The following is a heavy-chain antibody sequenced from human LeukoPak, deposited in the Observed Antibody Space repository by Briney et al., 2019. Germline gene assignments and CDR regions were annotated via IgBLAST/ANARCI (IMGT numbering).Heavy chain of an antibody. D-gene: IGHD5-18*01. J-gene: IGHJ4*02. V-gene: IGHV1-2*02. CDR2: INPNSGGT. CDR3: ARGLAIQLWPYYFDY. CDR1: GYTFTGYY. Sequence: ASVKVSCKASGYTFTGYYMHWVRQAPGQGLEWMGWINPNSGGTNYAQKFQGRVTMTRDTSISTAYMELSRLRSDDTAVYYCARGLAIQLWPYYFDYWGQGTLVTVSS.